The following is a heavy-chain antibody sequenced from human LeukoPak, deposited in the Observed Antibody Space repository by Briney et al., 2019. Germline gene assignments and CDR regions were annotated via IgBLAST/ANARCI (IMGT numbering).Heavy chain of an antibody. J-gene: IGHJ6*02. V-gene: IGHV3-11*01. CDR2: ISNSGSTI. CDR3: ARAGRFSYPLYGMDV. CDR1: GFTFSDYY. Sequence: NPGGSLRLSCAASGFTFSDYYMSWIRQAPGKGLEWVSYISNSGSTIYYADSVKGRFTISRDNAKKSLYLQMNSLRAEDTAVYHCARAGRFSYPLYGMDVWGQGTTVTVS.